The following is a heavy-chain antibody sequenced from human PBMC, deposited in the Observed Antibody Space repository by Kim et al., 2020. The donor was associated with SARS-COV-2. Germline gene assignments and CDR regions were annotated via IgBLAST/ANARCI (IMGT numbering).Heavy chain of an antibody. Sequence: SRVTISVDTSKNQFSLKLSSVTAADTAVYYCARRAIGYCSGGSCYSGFDYWGQGTLVTVSS. CDR3: ARRAIGYCSGGSCYSGFDY. V-gene: IGHV4-59*08. J-gene: IGHJ4*02. D-gene: IGHD2-15*01.